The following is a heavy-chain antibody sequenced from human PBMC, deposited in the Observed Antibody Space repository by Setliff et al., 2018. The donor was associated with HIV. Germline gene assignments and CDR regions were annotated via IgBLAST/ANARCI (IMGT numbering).Heavy chain of an antibody. J-gene: IGHJ6*03. CDR3: ARRGSGFFHYYYYMDV. D-gene: IGHD3-10*01. CDR1: GGSFSGYY. V-gene: IGHV4-34*01. CDR2: INHSGST. Sequence: PSETLSLTCAVYGGSFSGYYRSWIRQPPGKGLEWIGEINHSGSTNYNPSLESRVTISVDTSKNQFSLKLSSVTAADTAVYYCARRGSGFFHYYYYMDVWGKGTTVTVSS.